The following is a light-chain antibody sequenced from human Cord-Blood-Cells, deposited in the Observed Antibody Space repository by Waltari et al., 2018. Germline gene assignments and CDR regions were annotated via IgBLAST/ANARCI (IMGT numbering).Light chain of an antibody. CDR2: DAS. Sequence: EIVLPQYPPTLSLSPGERATLPCRASQSVSSYLAWYQQKPGQAPRLLIYDASNRATGIPARFSGSGSGTDFTLTISSLEPEDFAVYYCQQRSNWPPLTFGGGTKVEIK. J-gene: IGKJ4*01. CDR3: QQRSNWPPLT. V-gene: IGKV3-11*01. CDR1: QSVSSY.